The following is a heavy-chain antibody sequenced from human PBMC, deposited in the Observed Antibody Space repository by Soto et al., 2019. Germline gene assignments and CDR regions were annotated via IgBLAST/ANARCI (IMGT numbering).Heavy chain of an antibody. V-gene: IGHV3-23*01. J-gene: IGHJ4*02. CDR2: ISDGDGDT. Sequence: EVLLLQSGGGLVQSGGSLRLSCAASGFTFGDYAMTWVRQAPGKGLEWVSDISDGDGDTHYADSVKGRFTTSRDNSKNTLYLQMSSLRAEDAAVYYCAKGRTYFDFWGQGTLVTVSS. CDR3: AKGRTYFDF. CDR1: GFTFGDYA.